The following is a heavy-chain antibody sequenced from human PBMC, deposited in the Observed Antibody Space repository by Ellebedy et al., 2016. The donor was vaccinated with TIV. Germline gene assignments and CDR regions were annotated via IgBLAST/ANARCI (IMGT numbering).Heavy chain of an antibody. CDR1: GYTFTNYY. J-gene: IGHJ2*01. CDR3: ARCTYSSSWSNCYFDL. D-gene: IGHD6-13*01. Sequence: SVKVSXXASGYTFTNYYIHWLRQAPGQGLEWMGGLIPFFGTPNYAQKFQGRVTISADESTSTAYMELSSLRSEDTAVYYCARCTYSSSWSNCYFDLWGRGTLVTVSS. V-gene: IGHV1-69*13. CDR2: LIPFFGTP.